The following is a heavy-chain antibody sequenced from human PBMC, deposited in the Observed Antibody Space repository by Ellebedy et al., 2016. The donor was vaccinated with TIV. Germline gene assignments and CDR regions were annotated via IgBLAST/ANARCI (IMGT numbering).Heavy chain of an antibody. CDR2: ISSSGSTT. V-gene: IGHV3-11*01. Sequence: GESLKISCAASGFTFTDYYMSWIRQAPGKGLEWVSYISSSGSTTSYADSVKGRFTISRDNAKNSVYLQMNSLRAEDTAVYYCASRTVAGASYYYYYMDVWGKGTTVTVSS. J-gene: IGHJ6*03. CDR3: ASRTVAGASYYYYYMDV. D-gene: IGHD6-19*01. CDR1: GFTFTDYY.